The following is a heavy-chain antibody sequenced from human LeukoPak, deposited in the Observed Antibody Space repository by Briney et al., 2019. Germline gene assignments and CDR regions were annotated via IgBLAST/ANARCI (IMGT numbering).Heavy chain of an antibody. CDR3: ARAYYYDSSGPIHYFDY. CDR1: GYTFTTYH. D-gene: IGHD3-22*01. V-gene: IGHV1-46*01. J-gene: IGHJ4*02. Sequence: ASVKVSCKASGYTFTTYHMHWVRQAPGQGLERMGIINPSGGITSYAQKFQGRVTMTRDTSTSTVNMELSSLRSEDTAVYYCARAYYYDSSGPIHYFDYWGQGTLVTVSS. CDR2: INPSGGIT.